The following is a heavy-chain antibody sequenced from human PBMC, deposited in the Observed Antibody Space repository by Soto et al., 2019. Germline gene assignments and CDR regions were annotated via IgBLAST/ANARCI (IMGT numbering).Heavy chain of an antibody. CDR3: VRTAREGAVAPHWFDR. Sequence: SETLSLTCTVSGASIRSTDYYWSWIRQAPGKGLEWIGYVYYTGSTYYNPSLMSRLTISVDTSKNQLSLKLTSVTAAETAVYXCVRTAREGAVAPHWFDRWGQGTQVTVS. D-gene: IGHD2-21*02. J-gene: IGHJ5*02. CDR2: VYYTGST. V-gene: IGHV4-30-4*01. CDR1: GASIRSTDYY.